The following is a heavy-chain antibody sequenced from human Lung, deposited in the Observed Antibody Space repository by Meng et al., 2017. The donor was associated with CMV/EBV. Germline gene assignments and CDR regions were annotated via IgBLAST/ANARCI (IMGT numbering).Heavy chain of an antibody. Sequence: SXXVSXKASGYTFTSSYMNWVRQAPGQGLEWMGIINPTGGGTSYAQKFQGRVTMTRDTSTSTVYMELSSLRSEDTAVYYCARDHPPQSSSPPGVNWFDPWGQGXLVTVSS. CDR1: GYTFTSSY. CDR3: ARDHPPQSSSPPGVNWFDP. J-gene: IGHJ5*02. D-gene: IGHD6-13*01. CDR2: INPTGGGT. V-gene: IGHV1-46*01.